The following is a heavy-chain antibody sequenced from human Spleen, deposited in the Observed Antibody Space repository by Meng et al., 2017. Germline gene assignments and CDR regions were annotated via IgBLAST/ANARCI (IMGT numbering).Heavy chain of an antibody. J-gene: IGHJ4*02. Sequence: SETLSLTCAVYGGSFSGYYWSWIRQHPGKGLEWIGYIYYSGSTNYNPSLKSLVTISVDTSKNQFSLKLSSVTAAGTSVYYCARGVDYFDYWGQGTLVTVSS. CDR3: ARGVDYFDY. CDR1: GGSFSGYY. V-gene: IGHV4-34*09. CDR2: IYYSGST.